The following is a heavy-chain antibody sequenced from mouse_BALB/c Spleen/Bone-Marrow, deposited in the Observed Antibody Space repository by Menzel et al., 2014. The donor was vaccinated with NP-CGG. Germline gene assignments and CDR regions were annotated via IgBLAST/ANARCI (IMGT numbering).Heavy chain of an antibody. J-gene: IGHJ1*01. CDR2: INPSTGYT. CDR3: ARDWGYWYFDV. Sequence: VQLQQSGAELAKPGASVKMSCKASGYTFTSYWMHWVKQRPGQGLEWIGYINPSTGYTEYNQKFKDKATLTADKSSSTAYMQLSSLTSEDSAVYYCARDWGYWYFDVWGAGTTVTVSS. CDR1: GYTFTSYW. V-gene: IGHV1-7*01. D-gene: IGHD4-1*01.